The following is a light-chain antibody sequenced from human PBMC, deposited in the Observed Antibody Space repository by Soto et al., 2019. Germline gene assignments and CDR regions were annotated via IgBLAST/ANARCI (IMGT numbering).Light chain of an antibody. CDR2: DAS. CDR1: QSVSSNY. J-gene: IGKJ2*03. CDR3: QQYGSSPPYS. Sequence: EIVLTQSPATLSLSPGERATLSCRASQSVSSNYLAWYQQKPGQAPRLLIYDASTRATGIPDRFSGSGSGTDFTLTIRRLEPEDFAVYYWQQYGSSPPYSFGQGTKLEIK. V-gene: IGKV3-20*01.